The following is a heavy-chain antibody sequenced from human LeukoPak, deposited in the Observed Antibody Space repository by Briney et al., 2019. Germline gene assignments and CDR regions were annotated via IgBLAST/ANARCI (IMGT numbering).Heavy chain of an antibody. V-gene: IGHV3-21*01. CDR2: ISSSSSYI. CDR3: AGGGTYRPLLRY. D-gene: IGHD2-21*02. Sequence: KTAGSLRLSCAASGFTFSSYSMNWVRQAPGKGLEWVSSISSSSSYIYYADPVKGRFTISRDNAKNLPHLQMNILTAEATPDYYWAGGGTYRPLLRYWARGTRVTVPS. CDR1: GFTFSSYS. J-gene: IGHJ4*02.